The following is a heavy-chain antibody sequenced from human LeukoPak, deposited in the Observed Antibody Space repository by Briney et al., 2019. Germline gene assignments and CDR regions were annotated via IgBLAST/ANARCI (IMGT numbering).Heavy chain of an antibody. D-gene: IGHD3-22*01. CDR3: ARESVYYDSSGYNDVFDI. CDR2: IYHSGST. Sequence: SETLSLTCAVSGGSISSSNWWSWVRQPPGKGLEWIGEIYHSGSTNYNPSLKSRVTISVDKSKNQFSLKLSSVTAADTAVYYCARESVYYDSSGYNDVFDIWGQGTMVTVSS. J-gene: IGHJ3*02. V-gene: IGHV4-4*02. CDR1: GGSISSSNW.